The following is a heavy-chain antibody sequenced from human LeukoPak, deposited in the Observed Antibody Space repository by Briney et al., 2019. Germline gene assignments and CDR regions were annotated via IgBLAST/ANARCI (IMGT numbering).Heavy chain of an antibody. V-gene: IGHV1-2*06. J-gene: IGHJ5*02. D-gene: IGHD6-13*01. CDR3: AREEQLVRGGNWFDP. CDR1: GYTLTGYY. CDR2: INPNSGGT. Sequence: ASVKVSCKASGYTLTGYYMHWVRQAPGQGLEWMGRINPNSGGTNYAQKFQGRVTTTRDTSISTAYMELSRLRSDDTAVYYCAREEQLVRGGNWFDPWGQGTLVTVSS.